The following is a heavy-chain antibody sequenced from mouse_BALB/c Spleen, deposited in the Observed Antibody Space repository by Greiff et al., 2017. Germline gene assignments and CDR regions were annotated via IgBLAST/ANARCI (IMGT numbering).Heavy chain of an antibody. Sequence: VQLQQPGAELVKPGASVKLSCKASGYTFTSYWMHWVKQRPGQGLEWIGEINPSNGRTNYNEKFKSKATLTVDKSSSTAYMQLSSLTSEDSAVYYCARPLTVYFDYWGQGTTLTVSS. CDR1: GYTFTSYW. CDR2: INPSNGRT. D-gene: IGHD1-1*01. J-gene: IGHJ2*01. V-gene: IGHV1S81*02. CDR3: ARPLTVYFDY.